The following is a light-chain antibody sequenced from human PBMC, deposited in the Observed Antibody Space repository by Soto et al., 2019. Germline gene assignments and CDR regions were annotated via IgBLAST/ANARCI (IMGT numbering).Light chain of an antibody. V-gene: IGKV3-11*01. CDR3: QQCNNWPLT. CDR1: QSVSSC. CDR2: DAS. J-gene: IGKJ4*01. Sequence: IVLTQSPDTLSLSPGERATLSCRASQSVSSCLAWYQHQPGQAPRLLIYDASNRATDIPARFSGSWSGTDFTLTISSLEPEDFAVYYCQQCNNWPLTFGGGTKVEIK.